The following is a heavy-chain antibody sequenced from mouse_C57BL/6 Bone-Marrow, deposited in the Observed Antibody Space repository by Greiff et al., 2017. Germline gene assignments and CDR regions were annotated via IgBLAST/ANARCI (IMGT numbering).Heavy chain of an antibody. V-gene: IGHV1-15*01. CDR3: TRSKLSGAMDY. CDR1: GYTFTDYE. CDR2: IDPETGGT. J-gene: IGHJ4*01. Sequence: QVQLKQSGAELVRPGASVTLSCKASGYTFTDYEMNWVKQTPVHGLEWIGAIDPETGGTAYNQKFKGKAILTADTSSSTASMERRSLTSEYSAVYCSTRSKLSGAMDYWGQGTSVTVSS.